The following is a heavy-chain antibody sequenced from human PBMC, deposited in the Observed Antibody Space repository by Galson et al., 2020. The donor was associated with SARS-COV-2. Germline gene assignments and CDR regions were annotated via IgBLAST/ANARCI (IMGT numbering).Heavy chain of an antibody. CDR3: ASGYSSSWHPFYYFDY. D-gene: IGHD6-13*01. J-gene: IGHJ4*02. CDR1: GGTFSSYA. V-gene: IGHV1-69*13. CDR2: IIPIFGTA. Sequence: SVKVSCKASGGTFSSYAISWVRQAPGQGLEWMGGIIPIFGTANYAQKFQGRVTITADESTSTAYMELSSLRSEDTAVYYCASGYSSSWHPFYYFDYWGQGTLVTVSS.